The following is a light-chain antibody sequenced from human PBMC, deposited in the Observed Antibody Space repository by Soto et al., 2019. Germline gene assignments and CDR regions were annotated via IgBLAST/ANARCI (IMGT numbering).Light chain of an antibody. CDR2: AAS. V-gene: IGKV1-27*01. CDR1: QGISNY. CDR3: QTYNSAPI. Sequence: DIQMTQSPSSLSASVGDRVTITCRASQGISNYLAWYQQKPGKVPKLLIYAASTLQSGVPSRFSGSGSGTDFTITISSLQHEDVATYYCQTYNSAPIFGGGTKVEIK. J-gene: IGKJ4*01.